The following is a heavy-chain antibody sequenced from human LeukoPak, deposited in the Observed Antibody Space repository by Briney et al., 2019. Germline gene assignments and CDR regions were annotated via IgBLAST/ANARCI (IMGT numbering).Heavy chain of an antibody. J-gene: IGHJ4*02. CDR1: GYSISSGYY. V-gene: IGHV4-38-2*02. CDR2: IYYSGST. Sequence: SETLSLTCTVSGYSISSGYYWGWIRQPPGKGLEWIGSIYYSGSTYYNPSLKSRVTISVDTSKNQFSLKLSSVTAADTAVYYCARRRLLPFFDYWGQGTLVTVSS. D-gene: IGHD2-15*01. CDR3: ARRRLLPFFDY.